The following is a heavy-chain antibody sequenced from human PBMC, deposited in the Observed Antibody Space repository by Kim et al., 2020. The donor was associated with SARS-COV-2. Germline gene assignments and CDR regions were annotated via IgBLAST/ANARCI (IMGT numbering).Heavy chain of an antibody. CDR2: IYHSGST. Sequence: SETLSLTCAVSGGSISSSNWWSWVRQPPGKGLEWIGEIYHSGSTNYNPSLKSRVTISVDKSKNQFSLKLSSVTAADTAVYYCASGLAVAGSIFDYWGQGTLVTVSS. J-gene: IGHJ4*02. D-gene: IGHD6-19*01. V-gene: IGHV4-4*02. CDR1: GGSISSSNW. CDR3: ASGLAVAGSIFDY.